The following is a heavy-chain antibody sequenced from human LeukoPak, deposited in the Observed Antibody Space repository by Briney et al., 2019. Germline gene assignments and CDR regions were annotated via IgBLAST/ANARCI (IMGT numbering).Heavy chain of an antibody. CDR2: IYYSGST. Sequence: SETLSRTCTVSGGSISSYYWSWIRQPPGKGLEWIGYIYYSGSTNYNPSLKSRVTISVDTSKNQFSLKLSSVTAADTAVYYCAREGFAFDIWGQGTMVTVSS. CDR1: GGSISSYY. J-gene: IGHJ3*02. CDR3: AREGFAFDI. V-gene: IGHV4-59*01.